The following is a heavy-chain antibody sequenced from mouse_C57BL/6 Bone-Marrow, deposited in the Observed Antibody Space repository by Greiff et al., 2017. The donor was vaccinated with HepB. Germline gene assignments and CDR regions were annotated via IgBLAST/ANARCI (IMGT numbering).Heavy chain of an antibody. CDR3: ARHYDGYSFDY. Sequence: EVQLVESGGGLVKPGGSLKLSCAASGFTFSDYGMHWVRQAPEKGLEWVAYISSGSSTIYYADTVKGPFTISRDNAKKTLFLQMTSLRSEDTAMYYCARHYDGYSFDYWGQGTTLTVSS. D-gene: IGHD2-3*01. CDR2: ISSGSSTI. J-gene: IGHJ2*01. CDR1: GFTFSDYG. V-gene: IGHV5-17*01.